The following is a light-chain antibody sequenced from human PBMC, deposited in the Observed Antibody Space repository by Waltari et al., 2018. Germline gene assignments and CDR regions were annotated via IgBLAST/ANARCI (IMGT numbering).Light chain of an antibody. CDR1: SSDVGTYNL. CDR2: EST. Sequence: QSALTQPASVSGSPGQSITIPCTGTSSDVGTYNLVPWYQLNPGKAPNLLIYESTKRPSGVSSRFSGSKSGNTASLTISGLQAEDEADYYCCSFAGSSPHVVFGGGTKLTVL. J-gene: IGLJ2*01. V-gene: IGLV2-23*01. CDR3: CSFAGSSPHVV.